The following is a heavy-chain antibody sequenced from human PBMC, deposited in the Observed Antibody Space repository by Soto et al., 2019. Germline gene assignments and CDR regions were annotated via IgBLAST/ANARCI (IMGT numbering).Heavy chain of an antibody. CDR3: ACWGHIVPVGYSDFDR. CDR1: GFPFTNYW. V-gene: IGHV3-74*01. CDR2: ISPDGSDV. D-gene: IGHD2-8*02. J-gene: IGHJ4*02. Sequence: GGSLRLSCAASGFPFTNYWMNLVRQTPGKGLMWVSRISPDGSDVGYADSVEGRFTVSRDNAKNTLYLQMHSLRAEDTAMYYCACWGHIVPVGYSDFDRWGQGTRITVSS.